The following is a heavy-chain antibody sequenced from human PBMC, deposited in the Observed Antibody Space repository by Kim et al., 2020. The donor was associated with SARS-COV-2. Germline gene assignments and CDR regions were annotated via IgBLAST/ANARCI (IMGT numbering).Heavy chain of an antibody. CDR1: GFDFTSHA. V-gene: IGHV3-30*12. D-gene: IGHD5-12*01. CDR2: IFHDGSTR. Sequence: GGSLRLSCAASGFDFTSHAMHWVRQAPGKGLEWVALIFHDGSTRYYADSVRGRFSITRDNSQNRLYLQMNSLRVDDTAVYYCARDRLSFSGYDLHMDYWGQGYLVTVSS. J-gene: IGHJ4*02. CDR3: ARDRLSFSGYDLHMDY.